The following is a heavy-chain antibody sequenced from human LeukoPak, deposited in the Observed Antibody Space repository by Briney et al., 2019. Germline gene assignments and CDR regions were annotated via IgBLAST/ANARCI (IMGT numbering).Heavy chain of an antibody. V-gene: IGHV4-59*01. CDR1: GGSISSYY. Sequence: PSETLSLTCTISGGSISSYYWSWIRQPPGKGLEWIGYIYYSGSTNYNPSLKSRVTISVDTSKNQFSLKLSSMTAADTAVYYCARGGWDSSSWYYWGQGTLVTVSS. CDR3: ARGGWDSSSWYY. D-gene: IGHD6-13*01. CDR2: IYYSGST. J-gene: IGHJ4*02.